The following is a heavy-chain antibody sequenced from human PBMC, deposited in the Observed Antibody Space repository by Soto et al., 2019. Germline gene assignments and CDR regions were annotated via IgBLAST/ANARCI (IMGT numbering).Heavy chain of an antibody. Sequence: EVQLLESGGGLVQPGGSLGLPCAASGLSISNYVMNWVRQAPGKGPEWGSGIGFSGVSTYYADPVKGRFTISRDNSKNTLYLQMNSLRGEDTAVYYCAKGWGDVWGQGTTVTVSS. CDR1: GLSISNYV. CDR2: IGFSGVST. V-gene: IGHV3-23*01. D-gene: IGHD7-27*01. CDR3: AKGWGDV. J-gene: IGHJ6*02.